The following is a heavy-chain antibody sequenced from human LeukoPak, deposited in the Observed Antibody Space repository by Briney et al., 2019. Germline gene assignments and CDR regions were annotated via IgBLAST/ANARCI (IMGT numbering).Heavy chain of an antibody. J-gene: IGHJ3*02. V-gene: IGHV4-39*01. Sequence: PSETLSLTCTVFGGSISTSSSYWSWIRQPPGKGLEWIGSIYYSGSTYYNPSLKSRVTISVDTSRNQFSLKLSSVSAADTAVYYCARGLGYGSGSYYLGFDMWGQGTMVTVSS. CDR1: GGSISTSSSY. D-gene: IGHD3-10*01. CDR3: ARGLGYGSGSYYLGFDM. CDR2: IYYSGST.